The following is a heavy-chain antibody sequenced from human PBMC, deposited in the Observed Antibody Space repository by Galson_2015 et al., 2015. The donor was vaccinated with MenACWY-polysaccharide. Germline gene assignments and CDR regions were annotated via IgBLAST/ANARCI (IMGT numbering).Heavy chain of an antibody. V-gene: IGHV3-30-3*01. CDR2: ISYDGSNK. CDR3: ARAYCGRNTRYGIGV. Sequence: SLRLSCAGSGFTFSSYAMHWVRQAPGKGLEWVAVISYDGSNKYFADSVRGRFTISRDNSKNTLWLQMNSLRAEDTAVYYCARAYCGRNTRYGIGVWGQGTTVTVSS. CDR1: GFTFSSYA. D-gene: IGHD2-21*01. J-gene: IGHJ6*01.